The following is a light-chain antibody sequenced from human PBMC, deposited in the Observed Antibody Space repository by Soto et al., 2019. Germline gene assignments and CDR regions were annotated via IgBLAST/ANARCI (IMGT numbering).Light chain of an antibody. Sequence: QSALTQPPSASGSPGQSVTLSCTGTSSDVGGYNSVSWYQQHPAKAPKLMIYEVSKRTSGVPDRFSVSKSGNTASLPVSGLQAEEEADYYCSASAGSNKEVFGGGTKLTVL. J-gene: IGLJ2*01. CDR2: EVS. CDR1: SSDVGGYNS. V-gene: IGLV2-8*01. CDR3: SASAGSNKEV.